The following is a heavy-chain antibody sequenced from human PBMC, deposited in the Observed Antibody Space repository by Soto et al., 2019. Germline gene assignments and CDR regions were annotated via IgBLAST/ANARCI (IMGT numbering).Heavy chain of an antibody. CDR3: ASSFTVPAALGY. J-gene: IGHJ4*02. Sequence: ASVKVSCKASGYTFTSYSMHWVRQAPGQRLEWMGWINAGNGNTKYSQKFQGRVTITRDTSASTAYMELSSLRSEDTAVYYCASSFTVPAALGYWGQGTLVTVSS. CDR1: GYTFTSYS. V-gene: IGHV1-3*01. CDR2: INAGNGNT. D-gene: IGHD2-2*01.